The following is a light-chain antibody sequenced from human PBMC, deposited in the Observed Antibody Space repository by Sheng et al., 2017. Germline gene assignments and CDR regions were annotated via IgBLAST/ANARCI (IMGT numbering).Light chain of an antibody. J-gene: IGKJ1*01. CDR1: QSISDW. V-gene: IGKV1-5*03. CDR3: QQYDTFPWT. Sequence: DIQMTQSPSTLSASEGDRVTITCRASQSISDWLAWIQQKPGKAPKLLIYRASHLDSGVPSRFSGSGSGTEFTLTISGLQPEDCAEYYCQQYDTFPWTFGLGTKVEIK. CDR2: RAS.